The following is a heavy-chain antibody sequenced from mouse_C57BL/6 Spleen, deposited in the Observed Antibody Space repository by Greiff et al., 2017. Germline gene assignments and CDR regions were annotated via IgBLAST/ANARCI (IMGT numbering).Heavy chain of an antibody. Sequence: EVKLMESGGGLVQPGGSLSLSCAASGFTFTDYYMSWVRQPPGKALEWLGFIRNKANGYTTEYSASVKGRFTISRDNSQSILYLQMNALSAEDSATYYCARYGTVVANNYLDYWGQGTTLTVSS. CDR2: IRNKANGYTT. CDR3: ARYGTVVANNYLDY. V-gene: IGHV7-3*01. D-gene: IGHD1-1*01. CDR1: GFTFTDYY. J-gene: IGHJ2*01.